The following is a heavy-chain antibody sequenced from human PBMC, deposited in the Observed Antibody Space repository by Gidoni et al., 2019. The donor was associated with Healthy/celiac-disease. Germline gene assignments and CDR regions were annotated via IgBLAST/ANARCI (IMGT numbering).Heavy chain of an antibody. Sequence: QVQLVQSGAEVKKPGASVKVSCKASGYTFTSYYMHWVRQAPGQGLEWMGIITPSGGSTSYAQKFQGRVTMTRDTSTSTVYMELSSLRSEDTAVYYCARTPYYYDSSGSSDAFDIWGQGTMVTVSS. V-gene: IGHV1-46*01. CDR1: GYTFTSYY. CDR3: ARTPYYYDSSGSSDAFDI. D-gene: IGHD3-22*01. J-gene: IGHJ3*02. CDR2: ITPSGGST.